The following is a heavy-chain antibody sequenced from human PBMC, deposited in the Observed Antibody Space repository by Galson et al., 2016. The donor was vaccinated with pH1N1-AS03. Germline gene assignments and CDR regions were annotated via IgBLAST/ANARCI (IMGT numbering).Heavy chain of an antibody. CDR2: ISGSGDST. V-gene: IGHV3-23*01. D-gene: IGHD2-2*01. CDR3: AKADCSSSSFYRCNY. J-gene: IGHJ4*02. CDR1: GFTFSNYA. Sequence: SLRLSCAASGFTFSNYAMNWVRQAPGKGLEWVSIISGSGDSTKYADSVKGRLTISRDNSKNTLYLQMNSLRAGDTAVYYCAKADCSSSSFYRCNYWGQGTLVTVSS.